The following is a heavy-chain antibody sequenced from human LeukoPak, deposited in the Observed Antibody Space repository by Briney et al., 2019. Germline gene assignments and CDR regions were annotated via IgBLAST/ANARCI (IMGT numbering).Heavy chain of an antibody. D-gene: IGHD3-10*01. CDR2: IYYSGST. Sequence: SETLSLTCTVSGGSISSYYWSWIRQPPGKGLEWIGYIYYSGSTNYNPSLKIRVTISVATSNTQFSLKLSSVTAADTAVYYCARENTMVRGAFDAFDIWGQGTMVTVSS. J-gene: IGHJ3*02. CDR1: GGSISSYY. V-gene: IGHV4-59*01. CDR3: ARENTMVRGAFDAFDI.